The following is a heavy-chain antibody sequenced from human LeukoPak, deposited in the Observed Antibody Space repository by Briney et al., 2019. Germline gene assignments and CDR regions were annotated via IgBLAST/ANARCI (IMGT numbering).Heavy chain of an antibody. J-gene: IGHJ5*02. V-gene: IGHV3-48*01. Sequence: PGGSLRLSCAASGFTFSSYSMNWVRQAPGKGLEWVSYISSSSSTIYYADSVKGRFTISRDNSKNTLYLQMNSLRAEDTAVYYCAKDVQERVPAAYFDPWGQGTLVTVSS. CDR3: AKDVQERVPAAYFDP. CDR2: ISSSSSTI. CDR1: GFTFSSYS. D-gene: IGHD2-2*01.